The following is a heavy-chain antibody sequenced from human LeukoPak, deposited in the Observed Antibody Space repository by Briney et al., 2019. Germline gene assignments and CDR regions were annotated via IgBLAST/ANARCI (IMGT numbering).Heavy chain of an antibody. V-gene: IGHV4-39*01. CDR2: IYYTGTT. CDR1: CGFISSNDYY. D-gene: IGHD3-10*01. J-gene: IGHJ4*02. Sequence: PSETLSLTRTVSCGFISSNDYYWGWLRQPPGSGLVWIRNIYYTGTTFYNPSLKSRVTISVDTSKNQFSLKLSSVTSADTAVYYCARFMVRGLIVDYWGQGTLVTVSS. CDR3: ARFMVRGLIVDY.